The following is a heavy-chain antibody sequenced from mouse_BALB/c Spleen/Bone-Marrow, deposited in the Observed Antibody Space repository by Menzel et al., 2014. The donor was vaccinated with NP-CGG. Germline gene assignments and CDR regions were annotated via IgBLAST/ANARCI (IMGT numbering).Heavy chain of an antibody. CDR1: GFNIKDTH. Sequence: VQLQQPGAELVKPGASVKLSRTASGFNIKDTHMHWVKQRPEQGLEWIGRIDPANGNTKYDPKFHGKATITADTSSNTAYLQLSSLTSEDTAVYYCASYRYAWYFDVWGAGTTVTVSS. D-gene: IGHD2-14*01. CDR3: ASYRYAWYFDV. CDR2: IDPANGNT. V-gene: IGHV14-3*02. J-gene: IGHJ1*01.